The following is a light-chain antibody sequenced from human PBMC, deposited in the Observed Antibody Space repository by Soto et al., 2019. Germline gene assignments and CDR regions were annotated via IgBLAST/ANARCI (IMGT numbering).Light chain of an antibody. CDR1: SSNIGSNF. J-gene: IGLJ2*01. CDR3: AACDDRLSGVV. Sequence: QSVMTQPPSASGTPGQRVTISCSGDSSNIGSNFVYWYQQLPGTAPKLLIYRNDQRPSGVSDRFSGSRPGTSASLAIGGLRSEDEGEYYCAACDDRLSGVVFGGVTKLTVL. CDR2: RND. V-gene: IGLV1-47*01.